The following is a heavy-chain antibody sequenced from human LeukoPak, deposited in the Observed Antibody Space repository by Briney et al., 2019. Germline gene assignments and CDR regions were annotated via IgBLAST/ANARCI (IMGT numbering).Heavy chain of an antibody. D-gene: IGHD1-1*01. CDR1: GGSISSYY. Sequence: SETLSLTCTVSGGSISSYYWSWIRQPPGKGLEWIGYIYYSGSTNYNPSLKSRVTISVDTSKNQFSLKPSSATAADTAVYYCARAPTGTTISGVFDYWGQGTLVTVSS. CDR3: ARAPTGTTISGVFDY. V-gene: IGHV4-59*01. CDR2: IYYSGST. J-gene: IGHJ4*02.